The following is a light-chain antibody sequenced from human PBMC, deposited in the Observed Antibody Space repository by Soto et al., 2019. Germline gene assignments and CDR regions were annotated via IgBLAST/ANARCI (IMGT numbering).Light chain of an antibody. J-gene: IGLJ3*02. V-gene: IGLV3-9*01. Sequence: SYELTQPLSVSVALGQTARITCGGNNSGSKNVHWYQQQPVQAPVLVIYRDSNRPSGIPERFSGSNSGNTATLTISRAQAGDEADYYCQVWDSSTARVFGGGTKLTVL. CDR3: QVWDSSTARV. CDR1: NSGSKN. CDR2: RDS.